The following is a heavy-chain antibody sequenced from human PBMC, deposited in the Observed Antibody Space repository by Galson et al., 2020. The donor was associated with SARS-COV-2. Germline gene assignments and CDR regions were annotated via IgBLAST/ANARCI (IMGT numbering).Heavy chain of an antibody. D-gene: IGHD2-15*01. V-gene: IGHV1-18*01. CDR2: ISAYNGNT. CDR3: ARVLRCSGGSCYLEHHYFDY. J-gene: IGHJ4*02. Sequence: GASVKVSCKASGYTFTSYGISWVRQAPGQGLEWMGWISAYNGNTNYAQKLQGRVTMTTDTSTSTAYMELRSLRSDDTAVYYCARVLRCSGGSCYLEHHYFDYWGQGTLVTVSS. CDR1: GYTFTSYG.